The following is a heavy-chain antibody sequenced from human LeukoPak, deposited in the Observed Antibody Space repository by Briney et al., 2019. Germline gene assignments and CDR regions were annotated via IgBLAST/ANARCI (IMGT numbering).Heavy chain of an antibody. Sequence: GGSLRLSCAASEFSVGSNYMTWVRQAPGKGLEWVSYISSSGSTTYYADSVKGRFTISRDSAKNSLYLQMNSLRAEDTAVYYCAELGITMIGGVWGKGTTVTISS. V-gene: IGHV3-48*03. CDR3: AELGITMIGGV. D-gene: IGHD3-10*02. J-gene: IGHJ6*04. CDR2: ISSSGSTT. CDR1: EFSVGSNY.